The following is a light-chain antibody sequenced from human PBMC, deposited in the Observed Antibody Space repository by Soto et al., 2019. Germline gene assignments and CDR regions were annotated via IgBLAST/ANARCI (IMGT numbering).Light chain of an antibody. J-gene: IGKJ1*01. CDR1: QSISSW. CDR3: QQYNSYRT. CDR2: KAS. V-gene: IGKV1-5*03. Sequence: DIQMTQSPSTLSASVGDRVTITCRASQSISSWLAWYQQKPGKAPKLLIYKASSLESGVPSRFRGSGSGTEFTLTISSLQPDDFATYYCQQYNSYRTFGQGTKVDIK.